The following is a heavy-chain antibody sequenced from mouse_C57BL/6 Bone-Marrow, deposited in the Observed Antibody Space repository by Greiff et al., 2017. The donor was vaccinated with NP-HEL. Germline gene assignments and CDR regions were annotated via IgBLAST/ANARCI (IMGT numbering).Heavy chain of an antibody. D-gene: IGHD1-1*01. Sequence: EVQLVESGGGLVKPGGSLKLSCAASGFTFSSYTMSWVRQTPEKRLEWVATISGGGGNTYYPDSVKGRFTISRDNAKNTLYLQMSSLRSEDTALYYCARRSYGSSYRAMDYWGQGTSVTVSS. V-gene: IGHV5-9*01. CDR1: GFTFSSYT. J-gene: IGHJ4*01. CDR3: ARRSYGSSYRAMDY. CDR2: ISGGGGNT.